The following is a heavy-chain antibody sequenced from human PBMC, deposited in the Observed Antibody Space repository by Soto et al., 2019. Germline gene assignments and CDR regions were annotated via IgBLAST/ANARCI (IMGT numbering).Heavy chain of an antibody. CDR1: GGSISSSTYY. CDR3: ARHDYGSGFFDY. V-gene: IGHV4-39*01. D-gene: IGHD3-10*01. CDR2: IFHSGRT. J-gene: IGHJ4*02. Sequence: QLQLQESGPGLVKPSETLSLTCSVSGGSISSSTYYWGWIRQPPGKGLEWIGSIFHSGRTYYNPSLKSLVTISVDTSTNQFSLKLSSVTAADTAVYYCARHDYGSGFFDYWGRGTLVTVSS.